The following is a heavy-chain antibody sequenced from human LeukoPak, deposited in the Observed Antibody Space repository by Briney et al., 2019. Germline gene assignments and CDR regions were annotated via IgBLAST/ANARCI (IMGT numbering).Heavy chain of an antibody. V-gene: IGHV3-30*18. J-gene: IGHJ3*02. CDR2: ISYDGSNK. Sequence: PGGSLRLSCAASGFTFSSYGMHWVRQAPGKGLEWVAVISYDGSNKYYADSVKGRFTISRDNSKNTLYLQMNSLRAEDTAVYYCAKSPSGPYLDAFDIWGQGTMVTVSS. CDR1: GFTFSSYG. D-gene: IGHD2-15*01. CDR3: AKSPSGPYLDAFDI.